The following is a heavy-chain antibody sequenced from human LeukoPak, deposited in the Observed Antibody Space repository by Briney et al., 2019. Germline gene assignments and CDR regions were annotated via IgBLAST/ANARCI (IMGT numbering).Heavy chain of an antibody. CDR2: VTSDGVT. CDR3: LCIEATSTGLVDR. CDR1: GFTFSNDW. V-gene: IGHV3-74*01. Sequence: GGSLRLSCAASGFTFSNDWLHWVRQAPGKGLVWVSRVTSDGVTSYADSVKGRFAMSRDNAKNTLYLQMDSLRVEDTAVYYCLCIEATSTGLVDRWGQGTLVTVSS. J-gene: IGHJ5*02. D-gene: IGHD6-13*01.